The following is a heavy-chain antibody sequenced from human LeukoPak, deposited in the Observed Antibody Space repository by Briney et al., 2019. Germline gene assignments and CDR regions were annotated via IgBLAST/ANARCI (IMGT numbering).Heavy chain of an antibody. J-gene: IGHJ4*02. Sequence: PGESLKISCKGSGYTFTNYYIGWVRQMPGKGLEWMAIISPGDSDARYSPSFQGQVTISADKSISTAYLRWSSLKASDTAIYYCARRYCSSTSCNPYFFDLWGQGTLVTVSS. CDR3: ARRYCSSTSCNPYFFDL. D-gene: IGHD2-2*01. V-gene: IGHV5-51*01. CDR1: GYTFTNYY. CDR2: ISPGDSDA.